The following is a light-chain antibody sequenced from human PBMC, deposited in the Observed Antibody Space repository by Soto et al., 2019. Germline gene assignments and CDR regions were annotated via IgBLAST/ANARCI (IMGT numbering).Light chain of an antibody. CDR1: QRINNY. J-gene: IGKJ2*01. CDR3: QQNFDTFGDT. CDR2: GAS. V-gene: IGKV1-39*01. Sequence: DIHLTQSPSSLSASVGDRVTINCRATQRINNYLNWYQQKPGKAPKALIYGASNLQSGVPSRFNGSGSGTDFTLTISSLQPDDFATDYCQQNFDTFGDTFGQGTQLEIK.